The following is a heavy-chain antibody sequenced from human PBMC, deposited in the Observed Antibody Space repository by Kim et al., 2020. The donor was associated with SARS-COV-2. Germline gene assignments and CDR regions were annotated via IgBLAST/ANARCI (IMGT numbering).Heavy chain of an antibody. J-gene: IGHJ4*02. Sequence: AQKLRGRVTRTTDTATSTAYMELRRLRSDDTAVYYCARDKGDYGDYEFDYWGQGTLVTVSS. V-gene: IGHV1-18*01. CDR3: ARDKGDYGDYEFDY. D-gene: IGHD4-17*01.